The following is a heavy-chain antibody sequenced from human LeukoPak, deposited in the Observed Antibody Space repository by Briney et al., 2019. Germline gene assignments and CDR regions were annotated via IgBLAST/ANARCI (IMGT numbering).Heavy chain of an antibody. J-gene: IGHJ3*02. CDR1: GGSFSGYY. Sequence: SETLSLTCAVYGGSFSGYYWSWIRQPPGKGLEWIGEINHSGSTNYNPSLKSRVTISVDTSKNQFSLKLGSVTAADTAVYYCARTVAGTLDIWGQGTMVTVSS. CDR3: ARTVAGTLDI. V-gene: IGHV4-34*01. D-gene: IGHD6-19*01. CDR2: INHSGST.